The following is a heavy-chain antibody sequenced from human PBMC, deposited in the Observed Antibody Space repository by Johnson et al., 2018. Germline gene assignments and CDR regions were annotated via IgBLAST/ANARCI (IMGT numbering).Heavy chain of an antibody. J-gene: IGHJ6*02. CDR3: AKEDSNNGYYYYGMDV. D-gene: IGHD4-11*01. CDR1: GLTFSSYA. V-gene: IGHV3-23*04. Sequence: VQLVQSGGGLVQPGGSLRLSCAASGLTFSSYAMRWVRQAPGKGLEWVSGISNSGVGTHYADSVKGRFTISRDNSKNTLYLQMNSLRAEDTAVYYCAKEDSNNGYYYYGMDVWGQGTTVTVSS. CDR2: ISNSGVGT.